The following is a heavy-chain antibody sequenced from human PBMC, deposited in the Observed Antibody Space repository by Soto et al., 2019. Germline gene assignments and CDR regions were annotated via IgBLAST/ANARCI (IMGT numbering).Heavy chain of an antibody. D-gene: IGHD2-15*01. CDR3: ARTVGDYFDY. J-gene: IGHJ4*02. V-gene: IGHV4-61*01. CDR2: IYYSGST. CDR1: GGSVSSGSYY. Sequence: QVQLQESGPGLVKPSETLSLTCTVSGGSVSSGSYYWSWIRQPPGKGLEWIGYIYYSGSTNYNPSLKSRVTLSVDTSKNQFSLKLSSVTAADTAVYYCARTVGDYFDYWGQGTLVTVSS.